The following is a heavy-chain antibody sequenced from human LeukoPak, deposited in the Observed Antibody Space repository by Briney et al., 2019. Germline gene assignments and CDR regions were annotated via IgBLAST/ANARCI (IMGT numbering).Heavy chain of an antibody. Sequence: PGGSLRLSCAASGFTFSSYATSWVRQAPGKGLEWVSAISGSGGSTYYADSVKGRFTISRDNSKNTLYLQMSSLRAEDTAVYYCAKGGPGWGDYYYYYMDVWGKGTTVTVSS. D-gene: IGHD6-19*01. CDR2: ISGSGGST. CDR1: GFTFSSYA. CDR3: AKGGPGWGDYYYYYMDV. J-gene: IGHJ6*03. V-gene: IGHV3-23*01.